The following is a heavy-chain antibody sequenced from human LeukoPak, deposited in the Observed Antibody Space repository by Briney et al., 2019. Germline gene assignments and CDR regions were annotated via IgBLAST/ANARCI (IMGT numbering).Heavy chain of an antibody. J-gene: IGHJ6*03. Sequence: SETLSLTCTVSGGSISDYYWSWIRQSPGKGREWIAYVHNSGTTNYNPPPESRVTIPLDTSKNQFSLKLTSVVAADSAMYYCAKDGSSGSFPHINAYHYMDVGGKGTTVSVSS. CDR1: GGSISDYY. D-gene: IGHD3-22*01. V-gene: IGHV4-59*01. CDR2: VHNSGTT. CDR3: AKDGSSGSFPHINAYHYMDV.